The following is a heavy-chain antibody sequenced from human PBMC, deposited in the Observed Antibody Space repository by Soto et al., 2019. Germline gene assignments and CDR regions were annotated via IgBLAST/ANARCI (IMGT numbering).Heavy chain of an antibody. Sequence: QVQLQESGPGLVKPSQTLSLTCTVSGGSISSGGYYWSWIRQHPGKGLEWIGYIYYSGSTYYNPSLKRRVTISVDAAKNQFSLKLSSVTAADTAVSYCARAGGIVGATAADYWGQGTVVTVSS. V-gene: IGHV4-31*03. D-gene: IGHD1-26*01. CDR3: ARAGGIVGATAADY. CDR2: IYYSGST. J-gene: IGHJ4*02. CDR1: GGSISSGGYY.